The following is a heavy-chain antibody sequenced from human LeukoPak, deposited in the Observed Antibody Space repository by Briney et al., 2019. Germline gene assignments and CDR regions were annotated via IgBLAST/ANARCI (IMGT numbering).Heavy chain of an antibody. CDR2: ITTTSSYI. CDR3: ARDPRSRDY. Sequence: GGSLRLSCAASGFTFSSKSMNWVRQAPGKGLEWVSSITTTSSYIYYADSVKGRFTISRDNAMNSLYLEMNSLRAEDTAVYYCARDPRSRDYWGQGTLVTVSS. V-gene: IGHV3-21*01. CDR1: GFTFSSKS. J-gene: IGHJ4*02.